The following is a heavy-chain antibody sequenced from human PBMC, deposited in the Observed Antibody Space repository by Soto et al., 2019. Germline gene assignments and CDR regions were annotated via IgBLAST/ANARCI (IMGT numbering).Heavy chain of an antibody. CDR3: VKDESINWYSGHFRH. CDR2: INWNSGSI. V-gene: IGHV3-9*01. Sequence: PVGSLRRSCAASGFTFDDYAMHWVRQVPGKGLEWVSGINWNSGSIGYGDSVKGRFAISRDNAKNSLHLQMNSLSAEDTAFYYCVKDESINWYSGHFRHWGQGTLVTVSS. CDR1: GFTFDDYA. J-gene: IGHJ1*01. D-gene: IGHD6-13*01.